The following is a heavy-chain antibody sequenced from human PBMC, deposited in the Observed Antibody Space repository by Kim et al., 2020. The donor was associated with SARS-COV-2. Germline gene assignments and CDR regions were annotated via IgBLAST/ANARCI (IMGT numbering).Heavy chain of an antibody. D-gene: IGHD6-13*01. J-gene: IGHJ6*02. CDR1: GGSFSGYY. V-gene: IGHV4-34*01. CDR3: ARQGLKQQLVRYYYYGMDV. Sequence: SETLSLTCAVYGGSFSGYYWSWIRQPPGKGLEWIGEINHSGSTNYNPSLKRRVTISVDTSKNQFSLKLSSVTAADTAAYYCARQGLKQQLVRYYYYGMDVWGQGTTVTVSS. CDR2: INHSGST.